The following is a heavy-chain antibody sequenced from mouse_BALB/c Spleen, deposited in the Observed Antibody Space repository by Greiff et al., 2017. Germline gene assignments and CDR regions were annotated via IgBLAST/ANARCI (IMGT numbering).Heavy chain of an antibody. CDR1: GFNIKDYY. CDR2: IDPENGDT. CDR3: NALYDSLAY. D-gene: IGHD2-3*01. V-gene: IGHV14-4*02. Sequence: EVKLMESGAELVRSGASVKLSCTASGFNIKDYYMHWVKQRPEQGLEWIGWIDPENGDTEYAPKFQGKATMTADTSSNTAYLQLSSLTSEDTAVYYCNALYDSLAYWGQGTLVTVSA. J-gene: IGHJ3*01.